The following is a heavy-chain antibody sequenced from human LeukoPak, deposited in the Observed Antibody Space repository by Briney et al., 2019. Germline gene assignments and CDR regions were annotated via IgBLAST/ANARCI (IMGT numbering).Heavy chain of an antibody. CDR3: AHQSLYYYDSSGYWADGTAFDI. D-gene: IGHD3-22*01. Sequence: SGPTLVNPTQTLTLTCTFSGFSLSTRGVGVGWIRQPPGKALEWLALIYWDDDKRYSPSLKSRLTITKDTSKNQVVLTMTNMDPVDTATYYCAHQSLYYYDSSGYWADGTAFDIWGQGTMVTVSS. J-gene: IGHJ3*02. V-gene: IGHV2-5*02. CDR1: GFSLSTRGVG. CDR2: IYWDDDK.